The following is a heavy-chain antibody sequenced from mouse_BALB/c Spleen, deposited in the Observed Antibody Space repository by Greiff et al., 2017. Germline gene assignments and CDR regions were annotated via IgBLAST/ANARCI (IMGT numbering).Heavy chain of an antibody. CDR1: GYTFTSYW. CDR2: INPSTGYT. J-gene: IGHJ2*01. Sequence: VQLQQSGAELAKPGVSVKMSCKASGYTFTSYWMHGVKQRPGQGLEWIGYINPSTGYTESNQKFKDKATLTADKSSSTDYMQLSSLTSEASAVYYSASGLLRHDYWGQGTTLTVSS. CDR3: ASGLLRHDY. V-gene: IGHV1-7*01. D-gene: IGHD2-3*01.